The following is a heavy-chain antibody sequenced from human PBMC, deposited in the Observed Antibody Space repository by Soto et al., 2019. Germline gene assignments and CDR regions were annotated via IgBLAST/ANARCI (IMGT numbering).Heavy chain of an antibody. CDR1: GFTFSSYA. V-gene: IGHV3-23*01. J-gene: IGHJ4*02. D-gene: IGHD3-22*01. CDR2: ISGSGSTI. CDR3: AKVFYYYDSRGYYYFDY. Sequence: GGSLRLSCAASGFTFSSYAVSWVRQAPGKGPEWIPSISGSGSTIYYADSVKGRFTISRDNSKNTLYLQMSSLRAEDTAVYYCAKVFYYYDSRGYYYFDYWGQGTLVTVSS.